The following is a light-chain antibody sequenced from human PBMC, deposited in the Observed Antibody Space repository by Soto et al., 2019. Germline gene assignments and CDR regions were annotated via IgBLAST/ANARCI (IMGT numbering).Light chain of an antibody. J-gene: IGLJ1*01. V-gene: IGLV4-69*01. CDR2: INSDGSH. Sequence: QSVLTQSPSASASLGASVKLTCTLSSGHSTYAIAWLQQQAEKGPRYLMKINSDGSHSKGDGIPDRFSGSSSGTERDLTISSLQSEDEADYYCQTWDTGILVFGIGTKVTVL. CDR1: SGHSTYA. CDR3: QTWDTGILV.